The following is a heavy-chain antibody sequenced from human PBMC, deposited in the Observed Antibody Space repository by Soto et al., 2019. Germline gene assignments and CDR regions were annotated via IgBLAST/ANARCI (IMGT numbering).Heavy chain of an antibody. V-gene: IGHV3-43*01. CDR1: GFTFDDYT. CDR3: AKTNDYSAFYLDL. D-gene: IGHD4-4*01. Sequence: SLSLSCTASGFTFDDYTMRWLRQAPGKGLEWVTLISWDGGSTYYADSVKGRFTISRDNSKNSLYLQMNSLRTEDTAMYYCAKTNDYSAFYLDLWGRGTLVTVSS. J-gene: IGHJ2*01. CDR2: ISWDGGST.